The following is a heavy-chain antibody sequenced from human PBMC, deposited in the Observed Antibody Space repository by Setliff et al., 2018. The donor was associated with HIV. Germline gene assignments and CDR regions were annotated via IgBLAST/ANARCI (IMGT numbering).Heavy chain of an antibody. CDR2: IRSKTYGATA. CDR1: GFTFDDYG. CDR3: SRDVLTSGY. D-gene: IGHD4-17*01. Sequence: GGSLRLSCAASGFTFDDYGMSWVRQAPGKGLEWVGFIRSKTYGATAEYAASVKGRFTLSRDDSKSIAYLQMNNPKIEDTAVYYCSRDVLTSGYWGQGTLVTVSS. J-gene: IGHJ4*02. V-gene: IGHV3-49*04.